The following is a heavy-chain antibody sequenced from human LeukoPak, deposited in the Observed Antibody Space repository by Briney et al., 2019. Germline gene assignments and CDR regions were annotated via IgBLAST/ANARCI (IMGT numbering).Heavy chain of an antibody. V-gene: IGHV3-30-3*01. J-gene: IGHJ4*01. D-gene: IGHD3-10*01. CDR3: AREGYYGSGSPPSLYFDY. Sequence: PGGSLRLSCAASGFTFRNYVIHWVRQAPGKGLEWVAVTSSDLNVKLYADSVKGRFTISRDNSRSTLYLQMNSLRPEDTAIYYCAREGYYGSGSPPSLYFDYWGHGTLVTVSS. CDR1: GFTFRNYV. CDR2: TSSDLNVK.